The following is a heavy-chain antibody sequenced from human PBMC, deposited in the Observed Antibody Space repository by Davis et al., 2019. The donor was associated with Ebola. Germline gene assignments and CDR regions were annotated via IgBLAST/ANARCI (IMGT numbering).Heavy chain of an antibody. CDR1: GGSISSSSYY. J-gene: IGHJ6*02. CDR3: ARGRTIWYGIDV. CDR2: IYYSGST. D-gene: IGHD3-3*01. Sequence: SETLSLTCTVSGGSISSSSYYWGWIRQPPGKGLEWIGSIYYSGSTYYNPSLKSRVTISVDTSKNQFSLKLSSVTAADTAVYYCARGRTIWYGIDVWGQGTTVTVSS. V-gene: IGHV4-39*01.